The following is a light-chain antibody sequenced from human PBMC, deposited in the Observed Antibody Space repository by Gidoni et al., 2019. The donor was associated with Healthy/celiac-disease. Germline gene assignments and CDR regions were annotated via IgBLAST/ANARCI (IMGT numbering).Light chain of an antibody. V-gene: IGKV1-6*01. CDR1: HGIRNV. J-gene: IGKJ3*01. CDR2: AAS. CDR3: LQGYNYPFT. Sequence: AIKMTQPPSPPSAFVGERVTITCRARHGIRNVLGWYQQKPGKAPKLLFYAASSLQSGVPSRFSGSGSGTDFTLTISSLQPEDFATYYCLQGYNYPFTFGPGTKVDIK.